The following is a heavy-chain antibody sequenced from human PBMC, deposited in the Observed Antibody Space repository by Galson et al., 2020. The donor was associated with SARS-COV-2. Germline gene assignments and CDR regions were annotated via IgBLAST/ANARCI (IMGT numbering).Heavy chain of an antibody. CDR3: ARNGRDCSGGICYGAEYFQH. J-gene: IGHJ1*01. V-gene: IGHV3-11*06. CDR2: ISSSGSYT. D-gene: IGHD2-15*01. Sequence: GSLRLSCAASGYSFNDYYMSWIRQAPGKGLEWVSYISSSGSYTNYADSVKGRFTISRDNAKKSQYLEMNSLRAEDTAVYYCARNGRDCSGGICYGAEYFQHWGQGTLVIVSS. CDR1: GYSFNDYY.